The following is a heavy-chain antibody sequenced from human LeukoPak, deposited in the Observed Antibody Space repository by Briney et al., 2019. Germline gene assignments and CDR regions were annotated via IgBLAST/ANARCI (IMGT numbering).Heavy chain of an antibody. Sequence: GSLRLSCAASGFTFSSYSMNWVRQAPGKGLEWVSYISSSSSTIYYADSVKGRFTISRDNAKNSLYLQMNSLRAEDTAVYYCARDRSSWSEGFDYWGQGTLVTVSS. CDR2: ISSSSSTI. J-gene: IGHJ4*02. D-gene: IGHD6-13*01. CDR1: GFTFSSYS. V-gene: IGHV3-48*04. CDR3: ARDRSSWSEGFDY.